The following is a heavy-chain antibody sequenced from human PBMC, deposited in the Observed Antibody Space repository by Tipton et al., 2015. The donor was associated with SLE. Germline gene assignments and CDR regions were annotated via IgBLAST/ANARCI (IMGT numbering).Heavy chain of an antibody. V-gene: IGHV4-59*08. CDR3: ARNLDSVMAIDS. CDR2: IYLDSGST. CDR1: GGSISGHY. J-gene: IGHJ4*02. Sequence: TLSLTCTVSGGSISGHYWSWVRQPPGKGLEWVGFIYLDSGSTKNNPSLESRVIISTDTSKNQVSLKVTSVTAADTAVYYCARNLDSVMAIDSWGQGILVTVSS. D-gene: IGHD3-16*02.